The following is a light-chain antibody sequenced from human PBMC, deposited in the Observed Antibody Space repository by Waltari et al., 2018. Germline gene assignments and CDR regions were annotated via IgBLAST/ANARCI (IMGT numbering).Light chain of an antibody. CDR3: QQRRDWPLT. CDR1: QSVTNY. CDR2: DTS. Sequence: DIVLTQSPAILSLSPGERASLSCRASQSVTNYLAWDQQKPGQAPRLLIYDTSNRATGITARFSGSGFGTDFTLTISSLEPEDFAVYYCQQRRDWPLTFGGGTKVEIK. V-gene: IGKV3-11*01. J-gene: IGKJ4*01.